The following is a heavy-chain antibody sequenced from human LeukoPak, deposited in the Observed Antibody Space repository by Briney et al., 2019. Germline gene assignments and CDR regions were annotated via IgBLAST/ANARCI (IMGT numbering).Heavy chain of an antibody. J-gene: IGHJ5*02. CDR3: ARDLGYCSGGSCYGWFDP. CDR1: GYTFTSYY. D-gene: IGHD2-15*01. Sequence: ASVKVSCKASGYTFTSYYMHWVRQAPGQGLERMGWINPNSGGTNYAQKFQGWVTMTRDTSISTAYMELSRLRSDDTAVYYCARDLGYCSGGSCYGWFDPWGQGTLVTVSS. V-gene: IGHV1-2*04. CDR2: INPNSGGT.